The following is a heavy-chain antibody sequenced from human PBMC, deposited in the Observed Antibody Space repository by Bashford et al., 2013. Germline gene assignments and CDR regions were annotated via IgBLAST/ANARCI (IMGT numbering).Heavy chain of an antibody. D-gene: IGHD3-22*01. Sequence: SVKVSCQGFWLHLYLAMVSAGCDRPLDKGLSGWDGSALTMVTQTNAQKLQGRVTMTTDTSTSTAYMELRSLRSDDTAVYYCARGGLNYFDISGYYSSFDHWGQGTLVTVSS. V-gene: IGHV1-18*01. CDR2: SALTMVT. CDR1: LHLYLAMV. CDR3: ARGGLNYFDISGYYSSFDH. J-gene: IGHJ4*02.